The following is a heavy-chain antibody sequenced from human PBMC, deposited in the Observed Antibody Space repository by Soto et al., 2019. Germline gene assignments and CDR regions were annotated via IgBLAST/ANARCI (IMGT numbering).Heavy chain of an antibody. CDR3: ARHQIGSGWIVYY. Sequence: EVQLVEFGGGLVKPGGSLRLSCAASGFTFSSFAMSWVRQAPGKGLEWVSSITSSSTYIYYADSVKGRFTISRDNAKNSLYLQMNSLRAEDWSGYYCARHQIGSGWIVYYWGQGTLVTVSS. V-gene: IGHV3-21*01. CDR1: GFTFSSFA. CDR2: ITSSSTYI. D-gene: IGHD6-19*01. J-gene: IGHJ4*02.